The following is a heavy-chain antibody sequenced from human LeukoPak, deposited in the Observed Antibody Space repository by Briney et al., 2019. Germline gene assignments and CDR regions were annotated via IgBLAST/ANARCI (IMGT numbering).Heavy chain of an antibody. CDR3: SRQVVGDDY. CDR2: INHSGYT. D-gene: IGHD3-22*01. J-gene: IGHJ4*02. Sequence: GASFITYYWIWIRQPPGGALEWIGEINHSGYTNYNPSLKSRVTLSIDTSKNQFSLRLNSVTAADTAVYYCSRQVVGDDYWGQGTLVTVSS. CDR1: GASFITYY. V-gene: IGHV4-34*01.